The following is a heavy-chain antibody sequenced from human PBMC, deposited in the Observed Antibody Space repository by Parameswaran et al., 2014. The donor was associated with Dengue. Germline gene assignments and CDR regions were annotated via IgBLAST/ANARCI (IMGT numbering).Heavy chain of an antibody. J-gene: IGHJ4*02. D-gene: IGHD3-22*01. Sequence: RWIRQPPGKGLEWIGYIYYSGSTNYNPSLKSRVTISVDTSKNQFSLKLSSVTAADTAVYYCARAEWLLLSHWGQGTLVTVSS. V-gene: IGHV4-59*01. CDR2: IYYSGST. CDR3: ARAEWLLLSH.